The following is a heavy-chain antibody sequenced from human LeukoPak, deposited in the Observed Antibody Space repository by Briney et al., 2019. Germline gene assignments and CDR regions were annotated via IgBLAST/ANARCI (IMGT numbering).Heavy chain of an antibody. CDR3: ARDDLWDWNYEAFDI. D-gene: IGHD1-7*01. J-gene: IGHJ3*02. Sequence: GGSLRLSCAASGFTFSNAWMSWVRQAPGKGLEWVGRIKSKTDGGTTDYAAPVKGRFTISRDDSKNTLYLQMNSLRAEDTAVYYCARDDLWDWNYEAFDIWGQGTMVTVSS. V-gene: IGHV3-15*01. CDR2: IKSKTDGGTT. CDR1: GFTFSNAW.